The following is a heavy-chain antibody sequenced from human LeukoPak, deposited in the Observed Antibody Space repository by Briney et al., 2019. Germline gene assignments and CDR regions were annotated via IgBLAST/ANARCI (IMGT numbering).Heavy chain of an antibody. Sequence: SETLSLTCTVSGGSISSYYWSWIRQPPGKGLEWIGYIYYSGSTNYNPSLKSRVTISVDTSKNQFSLKLSSVTAADTAVYYCAREGRKSRYSYGLYYYGMDVWGQGTTVTVSS. V-gene: IGHV4-59*01. CDR1: GGSISSYY. J-gene: IGHJ6*02. D-gene: IGHD5-18*01. CDR2: IYYSGST. CDR3: AREGRKSRYSYGLYYYGMDV.